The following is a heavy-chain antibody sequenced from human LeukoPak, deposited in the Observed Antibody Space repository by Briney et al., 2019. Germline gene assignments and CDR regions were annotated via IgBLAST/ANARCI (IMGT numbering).Heavy chain of an antibody. D-gene: IGHD6-19*01. Sequence: GGSLRLSCAASGFTFSNYVMSWVRQVPGKGLDWVAVILENGSNQYYADSVKGRFTISRDNSKNTLFLQMNSLRGEDTAMYYCARVQGGGYRTADYWGQGTLVTVSS. J-gene: IGHJ4*02. CDR3: ARVQGGGYRTADY. CDR1: GFTFSNYV. V-gene: IGHV3-30*03. CDR2: ILENGSNQ.